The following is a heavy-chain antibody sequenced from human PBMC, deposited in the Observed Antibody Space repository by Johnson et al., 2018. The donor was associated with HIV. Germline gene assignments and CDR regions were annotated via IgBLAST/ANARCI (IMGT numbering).Heavy chain of an antibody. Sequence: VQLVESGGGLVQPGGSLRLSCAASGFTFSSYAMSWVRQAPGKGLEWVSAISGSGGSTYYADSVKGRFTISRDNSKNTLYLQMNSLRAEDTAVYYCAKDRKAITIFGVVTGDAFDIWGQGTMVTVSS. CDR1: GFTFSSYA. D-gene: IGHD3-3*01. CDR3: AKDRKAITIFGVVTGDAFDI. V-gene: IGHV3-23*04. J-gene: IGHJ3*02. CDR2: ISGSGGST.